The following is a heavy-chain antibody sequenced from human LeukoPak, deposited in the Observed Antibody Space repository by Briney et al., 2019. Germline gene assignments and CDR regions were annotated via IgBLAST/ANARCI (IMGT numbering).Heavy chain of an antibody. D-gene: IGHD6-19*01. CDR1: GFTFSSYS. Sequence: GGSLRLSCAASGFTFSSYSMNWVRQAPGKGLEWVSSISSSSSYIYYADSVRGRFTISRDNAKNSLYLQMNSLRAEDTAVYYCARVRAVAGWIWGQGTLVTVSS. V-gene: IGHV3-21*01. CDR2: ISSSSSYI. J-gene: IGHJ4*02. CDR3: ARVRAVAGWI.